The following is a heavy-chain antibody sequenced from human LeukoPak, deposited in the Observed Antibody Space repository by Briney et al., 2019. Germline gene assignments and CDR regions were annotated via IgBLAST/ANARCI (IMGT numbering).Heavy chain of an antibody. CDR2: INQAGSEK. CDR3: ARSITAKTNWFDP. D-gene: IGHD1-20*01. CDR1: GFTFSTYW. J-gene: IGHJ5*02. Sequence: GGSLRLSCAGSGFTFSTYWMSWVRQAPGTGVEWVANINQAGSEKYYVDSVKGRFTISRDNAKNSLSLQMNSLRAEDTAVYYCARSITAKTNWFDPWGQGTLVTVSS. V-gene: IGHV3-7*05.